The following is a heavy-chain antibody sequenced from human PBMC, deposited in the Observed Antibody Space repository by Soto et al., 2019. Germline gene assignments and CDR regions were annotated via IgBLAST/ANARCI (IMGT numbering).Heavy chain of an antibody. Sequence: ASVKVSCKVSGYTLTELYMHWVRHAPGKGLEWMGGFDPEDGETIYAQKFQGRVTMTEDTSTDTAYMELSSLRSEDTAVYYCAAPNHNWGVDAFDIWGQGTMVTVSS. CDR3: AAPNHNWGVDAFDI. J-gene: IGHJ3*02. V-gene: IGHV1-24*01. CDR1: GYTLTELY. D-gene: IGHD7-27*01. CDR2: FDPEDGET.